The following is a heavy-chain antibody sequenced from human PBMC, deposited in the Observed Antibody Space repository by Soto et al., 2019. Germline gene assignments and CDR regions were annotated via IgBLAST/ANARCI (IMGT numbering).Heavy chain of an antibody. V-gene: IGHV1-18*01. Sequence: ASVKVSCKASGYTFTSYGISWVRQAPGQGLEWMGWISAYNGNTNYAQKLQGRVTMTTDTSTSTAYMELRSLRSDDTAVYYCARAPFITMIVVASNDYWGQGTLVTVPQ. CDR1: GYTFTSYG. D-gene: IGHD3-22*01. J-gene: IGHJ4*02. CDR2: ISAYNGNT. CDR3: ARAPFITMIVVASNDY.